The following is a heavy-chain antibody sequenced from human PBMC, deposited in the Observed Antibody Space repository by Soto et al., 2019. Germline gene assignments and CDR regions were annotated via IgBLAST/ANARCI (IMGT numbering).Heavy chain of an antibody. CDR1: GGSINTYY. Sequence: QVQLQESGPGLVKPSETLSLTCTVSGGSINTYYWNWIRQPPGKGLEWIAYIYYNGNTDSNPSLEGRVTISLCTPKNQLALELCSMTAADTAVYYCARGYHGYSYANFDYWGQGILVTVSS. V-gene: IGHV4-59*01. CDR3: ARGYHGYSYANFDY. D-gene: IGHD5-18*01. J-gene: IGHJ4*02. CDR2: IYYNGNT.